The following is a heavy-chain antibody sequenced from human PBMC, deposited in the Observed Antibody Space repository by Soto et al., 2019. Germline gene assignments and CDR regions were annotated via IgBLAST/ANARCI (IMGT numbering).Heavy chain of an antibody. D-gene: IGHD4-17*01. V-gene: IGHV3-30-3*01. J-gene: IGHJ1*01. CDR3: ATGGDMTTVTYAEYFQH. CDR1: GFTFSSYA. Sequence: QVQLVESGGGVVQPGRSLRLSCAASGFTFSSYAMHWVRQAPGKGLEWVAVISYDGSNKYYADSVKGRFTISRDNSKNTLYLQMNSLRAEDTAVYYCATGGDMTTVTYAEYFQHWGQGTLLTVSS. CDR2: ISYDGSNK.